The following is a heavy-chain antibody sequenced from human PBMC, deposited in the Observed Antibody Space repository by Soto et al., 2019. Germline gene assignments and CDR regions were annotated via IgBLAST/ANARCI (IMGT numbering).Heavy chain of an antibody. J-gene: IGHJ4*02. CDR3: ARDSYYDSGDNLPPDY. D-gene: IGHD3-22*01. Sequence: PGGSLRLSCAASGLTFRTYLMHWVRQAPGKGLEWVALIWFDGRNDYYADSVKGRFTISRDNSENTLYLQMNSLRVEDTAMYYCARDSYYDSGDNLPPDYWGQGTLVTVSS. CDR2: IWFDGRND. CDR1: GLTFRTYL. V-gene: IGHV3-33*01.